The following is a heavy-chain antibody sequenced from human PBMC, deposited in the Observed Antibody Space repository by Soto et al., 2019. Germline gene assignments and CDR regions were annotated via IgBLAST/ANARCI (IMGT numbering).Heavy chain of an antibody. J-gene: IGHJ3*02. Sequence: GGSLRLSCAASGFTVSSNYMSWVRQAPGKGLEWVSVIYSGGSTYYADSVKGRFTISRHNSKNTLYLQMNSLRAEDTAVYYCARGGAAAAHDAFDILGQGTMVTVSS. D-gene: IGHD6-13*01. V-gene: IGHV3-53*04. CDR3: ARGGAAAAHDAFDI. CDR2: IYSGGST. CDR1: GFTVSSNY.